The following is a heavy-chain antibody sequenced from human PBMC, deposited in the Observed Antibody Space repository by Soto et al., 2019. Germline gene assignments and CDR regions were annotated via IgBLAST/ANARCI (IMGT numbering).Heavy chain of an antibody. CDR1: GFTFSSYG. J-gene: IGHJ4*02. D-gene: IGHD6-13*01. CDR3: ASSTLGDSSSWYAAGFDY. Sequence: QVQLVESGGGVVQPGRSLRLSCAASGFTFSSYGMHWVRQAPGKGLEWVAVIWYDGSNKYYADSVKGRFTISRDNSKNTLHLQMNSLRAEDTAVYYCASSTLGDSSSWYAAGFDYWCQGTLATVSS. CDR2: IWYDGSNK. V-gene: IGHV3-33*01.